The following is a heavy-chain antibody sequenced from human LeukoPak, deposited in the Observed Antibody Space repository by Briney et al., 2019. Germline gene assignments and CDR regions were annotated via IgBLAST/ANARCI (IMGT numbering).Heavy chain of an antibody. CDR2: MNPNSGNT. CDR1: GYTFTSYD. V-gene: IGHV1-8*01. D-gene: IGHD3-10*01. CDR3: ARDSGERGSGSYLIAY. J-gene: IGHJ4*02. Sequence: GASVKVSCKASGYTFTSYDINWVRQATGQGLEWMGWMNPNSGNTGYAQKFQGRVTMTRNTSISTAYMELSRLRSDDTAVYYRARDSGERGSGSYLIAYWGQGTLVTVSS.